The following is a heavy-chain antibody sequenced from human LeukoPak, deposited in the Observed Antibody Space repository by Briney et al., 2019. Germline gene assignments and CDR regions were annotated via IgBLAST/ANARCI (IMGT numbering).Heavy chain of an antibody. Sequence: ASVKVSCKASGYTFTSYGISWVRQAPGQGLEWMGWISAYNGNTNYAQKLQGRVTMTTDTSTSTAYMELRRLRSDDTAVYYCARDDIQLWSYYFDYWGQGTLVTVSS. V-gene: IGHV1-18*01. CDR2: ISAYNGNT. J-gene: IGHJ4*02. CDR1: GYTFTSYG. D-gene: IGHD5-18*01. CDR3: ARDDIQLWSYYFDY.